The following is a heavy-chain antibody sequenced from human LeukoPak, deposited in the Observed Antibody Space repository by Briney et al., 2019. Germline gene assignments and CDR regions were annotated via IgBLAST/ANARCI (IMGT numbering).Heavy chain of an antibody. CDR2: ISSSSTI. CDR1: GFTFSSYS. CDR3: ARDRTVVTPDY. D-gene: IGHD4-23*01. V-gene: IGHV3-48*01. J-gene: IGHJ4*02. Sequence: GGSLRLSCAASGFTFSSYSMNWVRQAPGKGLEWVSYISSSSTIYYADSVKGRFTISGDNAKNSLYLQMNSLRAEDTAVYYCARDRTVVTPDYWGQGTLVTVSS.